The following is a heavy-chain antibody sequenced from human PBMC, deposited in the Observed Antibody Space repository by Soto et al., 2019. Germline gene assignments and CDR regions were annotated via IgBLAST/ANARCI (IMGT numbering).Heavy chain of an antibody. CDR3: AKGSASTRPYYFDY. V-gene: IGHV3-23*01. Sequence: GGSLRLSCAASGFTFRDYTMGWVRQSPGKELEWVSAISPSGSRTYHADSVKGRFTVSRDNSKNTLYLQMNGLRGEDTAIFYCAKGSASTRPYYFDYWGQGALVTVSS. D-gene: IGHD6-6*01. CDR2: ISPSGSRT. J-gene: IGHJ4*02. CDR1: GFTFRDYT.